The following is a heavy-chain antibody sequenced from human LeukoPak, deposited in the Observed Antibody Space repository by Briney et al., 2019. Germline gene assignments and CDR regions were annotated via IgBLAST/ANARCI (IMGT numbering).Heavy chain of an antibody. J-gene: IGHJ6*02. CDR3: ARNSLVRGVTFYGMDV. Sequence: SETLSLTCAVYGGSFSGYYWSWIRQPPGKGLEWIGEINHSGSTNYNPSLKSRVTIPVDTSKNQFSLKLSSVTAADTAVYYCARNSLVRGVTFYGMDVWGQGTTVTVSS. V-gene: IGHV4-34*01. CDR1: GGSFSGYY. CDR2: INHSGST. D-gene: IGHD3-10*01.